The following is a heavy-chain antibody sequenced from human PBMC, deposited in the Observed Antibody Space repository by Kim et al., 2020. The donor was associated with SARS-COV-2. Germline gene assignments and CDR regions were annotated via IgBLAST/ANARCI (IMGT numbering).Heavy chain of an antibody. J-gene: IGHJ4*02. Sequence: YEDSVKGRFTISRDNAKNMLYLEMTSLRAEATAEYYCARDPPPHSSGWNYWGQGTLVTVSS. D-gene: IGHD6-19*01. V-gene: IGHV3-23*02. CDR3: ARDPPPHSSGWNY.